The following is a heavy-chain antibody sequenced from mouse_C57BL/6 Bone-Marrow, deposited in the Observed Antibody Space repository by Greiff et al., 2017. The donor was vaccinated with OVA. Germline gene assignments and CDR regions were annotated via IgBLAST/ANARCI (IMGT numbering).Heavy chain of an antibody. Sequence: EVQLMESGGGLVKPGGSLKLSCAASGYTFSSYTMPWVRQTPEKRLEWVATISGGGGKTYYPDSVKGRFTISIDNTKNTLYLQMSSLRSEDTALYYFARQGVGYRWYFDFWGTGTTVTVSS. CDR1: GYTFSSYT. J-gene: IGHJ1*03. V-gene: IGHV5-9*01. CDR2: ISGGGGKT. CDR3: ARQGVGYRWYFDF. D-gene: IGHD2-2*01.